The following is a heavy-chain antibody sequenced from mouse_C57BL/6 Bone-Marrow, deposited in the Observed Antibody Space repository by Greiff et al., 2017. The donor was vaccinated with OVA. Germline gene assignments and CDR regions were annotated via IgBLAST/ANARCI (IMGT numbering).Heavy chain of an antibody. CDR2: IDPETGGT. Sequence: QVHVKQSGAELVRPGASVTLSCKASGYTFTDYEMHWVKQTPVHGLEWIGAIDPETGGTAYNQKFKGKAILTADKSSSTAYMELRSLTSEDSAVYYCTYDYDEGWAMDYWGQGTSVTVSS. D-gene: IGHD2-4*01. CDR3: TYDYDEGWAMDY. CDR1: GYTFTDYE. V-gene: IGHV1-15*01. J-gene: IGHJ4*01.